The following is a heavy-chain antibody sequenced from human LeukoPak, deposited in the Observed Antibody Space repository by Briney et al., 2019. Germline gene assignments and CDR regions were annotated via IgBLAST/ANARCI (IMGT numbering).Heavy chain of an antibody. CDR1: GYTFTSYA. V-gene: IGHV1-3*01. Sequence: ASVKVSCKASGYTFTSYAMHWVRQAPGQRLEWMGWINAGNGNTKYSQKFPGRVTITRDTSASTAYMELSSLRSEDTAVYYCARVGTIFGVTSRYWFDPWGQGTLVTVSS. J-gene: IGHJ5*02. CDR2: INAGNGNT. D-gene: IGHD3-3*01. CDR3: ARVGTIFGVTSRYWFDP.